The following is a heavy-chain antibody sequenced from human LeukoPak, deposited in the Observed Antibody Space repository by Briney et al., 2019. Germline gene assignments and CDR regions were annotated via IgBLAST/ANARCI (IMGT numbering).Heavy chain of an antibody. Sequence: PSETLSLTCTVSGGSIGGYYWTWIRQPPGKGLEWIGYISYSGNINYNPSLKSRVTISVDTSKNQFSLKLTSVAAADTAMYYCARGLWFAVPRAFDFWGQGTMVTVSS. V-gene: IGHV4-59*01. D-gene: IGHD3-10*01. J-gene: IGHJ3*01. CDR2: ISYSGNI. CDR1: GGSIGGYY. CDR3: ARGLWFAVPRAFDF.